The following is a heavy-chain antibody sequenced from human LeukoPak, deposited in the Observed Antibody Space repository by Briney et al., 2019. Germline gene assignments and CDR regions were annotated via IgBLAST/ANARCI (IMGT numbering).Heavy chain of an antibody. CDR2: IYYSGST. D-gene: IGHD4-23*01. CDR3: ARHRVVTPGRWFDP. V-gene: IGHV4-39*01. J-gene: IGHJ5*02. Sequence: SETLSLTCTVSGGSISSSSYYWGWIRQPPGKVLEWIGSIYYSGSTYYNPSLKSRVTITVDTSKNQFSLKLSSVTAADTAVYYCARHRVVTPGRWFDPWGQGTLVTVSS. CDR1: GGSISSSSYY.